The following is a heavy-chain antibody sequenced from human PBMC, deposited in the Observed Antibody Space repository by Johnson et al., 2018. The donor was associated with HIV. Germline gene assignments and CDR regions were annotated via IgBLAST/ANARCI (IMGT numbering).Heavy chain of an antibody. J-gene: IGHJ3*01. V-gene: IGHV3-74*01. Sequence: VQLVESGGGVVQPGRSLRLSCGGSGFTFSNYWVQWVRQAPGKGLVWVSRINGDGSRTSYADSVKGRFTTARDNAKNTLYLHMKSLRPEDTSIYYCAKDDNLGVWYSDAFDVWGQGTVVTVSS. CDR1: GFTFSNYW. CDR3: AKDDNLGVWYSDAFDV. D-gene: IGHD2-15*01. CDR2: INGDGSRT.